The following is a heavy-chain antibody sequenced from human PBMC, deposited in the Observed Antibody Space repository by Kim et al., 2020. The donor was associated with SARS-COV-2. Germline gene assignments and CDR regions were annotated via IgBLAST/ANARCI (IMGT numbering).Heavy chain of an antibody. CDR1: GGSISSYY. J-gene: IGHJ2*01. CDR3: ARGKAVAGHYWYFDL. CDR2: IYYSGST. D-gene: IGHD6-19*01. Sequence: SETLSLTCTVSGGSISSYYWSWIRQPPGKGLEWIGYIYYSGSTNYNPSLKSRVTISVDTSKNQFSLKLSSVTAADTAVYYCARGKAVAGHYWYFDLWGRGTLVTVSS. V-gene: IGHV4-59*13.